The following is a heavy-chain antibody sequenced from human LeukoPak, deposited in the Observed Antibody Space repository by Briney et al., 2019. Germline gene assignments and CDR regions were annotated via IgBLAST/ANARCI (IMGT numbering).Heavy chain of an antibody. Sequence: SETLSLTCTVSGASISSNYWSWIRQPAGKGLEWIGRLYTSGSTNYNPSLRSRVTISVDKSKNQFSLKLSSVTAADTALYYCARDSGVATNLDYWGQGTLVSVSS. CDR3: ARDSGVATNLDY. CDR2: LYTSGST. V-gene: IGHV4-4*07. J-gene: IGHJ4*02. CDR1: GASISSNY. D-gene: IGHD5-24*01.